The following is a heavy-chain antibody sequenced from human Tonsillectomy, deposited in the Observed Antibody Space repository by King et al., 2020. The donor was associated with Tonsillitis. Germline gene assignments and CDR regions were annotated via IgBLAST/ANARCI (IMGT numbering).Heavy chain of an antibody. J-gene: IGHJ2*01. CDR1: GFTFSRDW. Sequence: VQLVESGGGLVQPGGSLRLSCVGSGFTFSRDWINWVRQAPGKGLEWVANIKPDGSDKYFVDSVKGRFTISRDNTKNFVYPQMSSLRVEDTALYYCCRGGGPGGRXPVVTVP. V-gene: IGHV3-7*01. D-gene: IGHD3-16*01. CDR3: CRGGGP. CDR2: IKPDGSDK.